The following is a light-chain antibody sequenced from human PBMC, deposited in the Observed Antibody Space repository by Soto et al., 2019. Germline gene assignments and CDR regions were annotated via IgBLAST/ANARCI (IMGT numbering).Light chain of an antibody. CDR1: QSVLYSPNNKNY. Sequence: DMVMTQSPDSLGVSLGERATINCKSSQSVLYSPNNKNYLAWYQQKPGQPPQLLIYWASTRESGVPDRFSGSGSGTDFTLTISSLQAEDVAVYYCQQYYSIPRTFGQGTKVDIK. CDR3: QQYYSIPRT. J-gene: IGKJ1*01. CDR2: WAS. V-gene: IGKV4-1*01.